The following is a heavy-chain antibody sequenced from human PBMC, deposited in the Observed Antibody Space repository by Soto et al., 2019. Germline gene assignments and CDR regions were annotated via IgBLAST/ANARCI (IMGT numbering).Heavy chain of an antibody. Sequence: EVQLVESGGGSVQPGGSLRLSCEVSGFIFSNYDMHWVRQGIGKGLEWVSAIGSDGDAYYSDSVKGRFTSSRENAKNSLYLQMNSLRVGDTAVYYCVRDLGSGFWDYWGQGALVTVSS. J-gene: IGHJ4*02. CDR1: GFIFSNYD. D-gene: IGHD3-10*01. V-gene: IGHV3-13*04. CDR3: VRDLGSGFWDY. CDR2: IGSDGDA.